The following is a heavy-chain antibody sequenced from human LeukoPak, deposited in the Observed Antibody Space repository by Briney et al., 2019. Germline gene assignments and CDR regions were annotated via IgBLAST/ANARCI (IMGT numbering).Heavy chain of an antibody. Sequence: PGGSLRLSCAASGFTFSSYGMHWVRQAPGKGLEWVAFIRYDGSNKYYADSVKGRFTISRDNSKNTLYLQMNSLRAEDTAVYYCAKEDIVVVPAAQGPNWGAFDIWGQGTMVTVSS. CDR1: GFTFSSYG. J-gene: IGHJ3*02. CDR2: IRYDGSNK. V-gene: IGHV3-30*02. CDR3: AKEDIVVVPAAQGPNWGAFDI. D-gene: IGHD2-2*01.